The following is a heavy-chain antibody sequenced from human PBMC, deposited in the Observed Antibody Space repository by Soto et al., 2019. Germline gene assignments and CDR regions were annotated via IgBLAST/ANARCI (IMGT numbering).Heavy chain of an antibody. CDR3: AREWFGELPPGGFDY. V-gene: IGHV3-48*01. CDR2: ISSSSSTI. CDR1: GFTFSSYS. Sequence: GGSLRLSCAASGFTFSSYSMNWVRQAPGKGLEWVSYISSSSSTIYYADSVKGRFTISRDNAKNSLYLQMNSLRAEDTAVYYCAREWFGELPPGGFDYWGQGTLVTVSS. J-gene: IGHJ4*02. D-gene: IGHD3-10*01.